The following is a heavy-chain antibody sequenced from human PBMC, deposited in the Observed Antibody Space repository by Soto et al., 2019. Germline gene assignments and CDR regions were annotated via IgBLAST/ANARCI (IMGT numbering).Heavy chain of an antibody. CDR1: GGTFSNYA. V-gene: IGHV1-69*05. D-gene: IGHD6-13*01. Sequence: ASVKVSCKASGGTFSNYAISWVRQAPGQGLEWMGGIIPPFGTANYAQNFQGRVTMTRDTSTSTVYMELSSLRSEDTAVYYCARERQQLVLYDPGEVYYYYGMDVWGQGTTVTVSS. CDR3: ARERQQLVLYDPGEVYYYYGMDV. J-gene: IGHJ6*02. CDR2: IIPPFGTA.